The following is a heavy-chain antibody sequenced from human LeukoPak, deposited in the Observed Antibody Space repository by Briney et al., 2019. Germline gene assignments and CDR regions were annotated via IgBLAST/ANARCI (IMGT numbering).Heavy chain of an antibody. Sequence: SETLSLTCAVYGGSFSGYYWSWIRQPPGKGLEWIGEINHSGSTNYNPSLKSRVTISVDTSKNQFSLKLSSVTAADTTVYYCARVGRYWGFFVRVYFDYWGQGTLVTVSS. J-gene: IGHJ4*02. CDR1: GGSFSGYY. D-gene: IGHD7-27*01. CDR3: ARVGRYWGFFVRVYFDY. V-gene: IGHV4-34*01. CDR2: INHSGST.